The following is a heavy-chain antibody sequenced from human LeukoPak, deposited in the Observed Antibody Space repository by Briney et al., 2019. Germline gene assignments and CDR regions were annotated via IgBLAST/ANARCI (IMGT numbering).Heavy chain of an antibody. D-gene: IGHD6-19*01. CDR1: GGSFSGYY. CDR3: ATEMGGTDY. Sequence: SETLSLTCAVYGGSFSGYYWSWIRQPPGKGLEWIGESNHSGGTNYNPSLKSRVTISVDTSKNQFSLKLNSVTAADTAVYYCATEMGGTDYWGQGTLSSSPQ. J-gene: IGHJ4*02. CDR2: SNHSGGT. V-gene: IGHV4-34*01.